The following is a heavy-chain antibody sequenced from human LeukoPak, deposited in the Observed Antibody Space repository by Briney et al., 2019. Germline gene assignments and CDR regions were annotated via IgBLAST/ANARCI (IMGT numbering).Heavy chain of an antibody. J-gene: IGHJ4*02. CDR1: GGTFSSYA. D-gene: IGHD3-22*01. CDR2: IIPIFGTA. V-gene: IGHV1-69*13. CDR3: ARGDYYDSSGYPAYYFDY. Sequence: GASVKVSCKASGGTFSSYAISWVRQAPGQGLEWMGGIIPIFGTANYAQKFQGRVTITADESTSTAYMELSSLRSEDTAVYYCARGDYYDSSGYPAYYFDYWGQGTLVTVSS.